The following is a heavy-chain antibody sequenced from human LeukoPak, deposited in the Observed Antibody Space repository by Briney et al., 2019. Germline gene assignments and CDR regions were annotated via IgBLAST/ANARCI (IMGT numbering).Heavy chain of an antibody. V-gene: IGHV3-20*01. J-gene: IGHJ4*02. CDR3: ARGAGELPFDY. D-gene: IGHD1-26*01. CDR2: INWNGGST. CDR1: GFTFDDYG. Sequence: GGSLRLSCAASGFTFDDYGMSWVRQAPGKGLEWVSGINWNGGSTGYADSVKGRFTISRDNAKNSLYLQMNSLRAEDTALYHRARGAGELPFDYWGQGTLVTVSS.